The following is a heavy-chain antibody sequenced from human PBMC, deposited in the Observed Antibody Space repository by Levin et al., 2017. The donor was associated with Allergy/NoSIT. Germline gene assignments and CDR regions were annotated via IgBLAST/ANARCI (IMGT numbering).Heavy chain of an antibody. CDR2: INSDGTST. CDR3: ARAREYWYDSSANPLA. V-gene: IGHV3-74*01. Sequence: QAGGSLRLSCAASGFTFSSFWMHWVRQAPEKGLVWVSRINSDGTSTNYADSVKGRFTISRENAKNTLYLQMNSLRAEDTAVYYCARAREYWYDSSANPLAWGQGTLVTVSS. CDR1: GFTFSSFW. J-gene: IGHJ5*02. D-gene: IGHD3-22*01.